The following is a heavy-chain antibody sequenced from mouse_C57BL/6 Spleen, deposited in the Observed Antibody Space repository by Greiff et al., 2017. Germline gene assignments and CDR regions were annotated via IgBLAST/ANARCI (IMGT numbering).Heavy chain of an antibody. CDR2: ISSGSSTI. V-gene: IGHV5-17*01. CDR1: GFTFSDYG. Sequence: EVHLVESGGGLVKPGGSLKLSCAASGFTFSDYGMHWVRQAPEKGLEWVAYISSGSSTIYYADTVKGRFTISRDNAKNTLFLQMTSLRSKDTARYFCARNLYGSRGGAMYYWGQGTSVTVSS. J-gene: IGHJ4*01. CDR3: ARNLYGSRGGAMYY. D-gene: IGHD1-1*01.